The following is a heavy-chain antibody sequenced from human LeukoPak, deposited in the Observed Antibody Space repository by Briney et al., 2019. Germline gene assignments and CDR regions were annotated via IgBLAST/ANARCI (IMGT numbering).Heavy chain of an antibody. CDR1: GGTFSSYA. V-gene: IGHV1-69*05. CDR3: ARDGYDADGYLDY. CDR2: IIPIFGTA. J-gene: IGHJ4*02. Sequence: SVKVSCKASGGTFSSYAISWVRQAPGQGLEWMGGIIPIFGTANYAQKFQGRVTITRDTSASVVYMELSSLRYEDTAVYYCARDGYDADGYLDYWGQGALVPVSS. D-gene: IGHD5-12*01.